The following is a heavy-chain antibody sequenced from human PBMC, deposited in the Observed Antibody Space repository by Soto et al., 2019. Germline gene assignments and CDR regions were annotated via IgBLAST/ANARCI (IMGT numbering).Heavy chain of an antibody. J-gene: IGHJ6*02. CDR2: ISYDGSNK. D-gene: IGHD6-13*01. V-gene: IGHV3-30*18. CDR1: GFTFSSYG. Sequence: PGGSLRLSCAASGFTFSSYGMHWVRQAPGKGLEWVAVISYDGSNKYYADSVKGRFTISRDNSKNTLYLQMNSLRAEDTAVYYCAKDLSSSWYPNYYGMDVWGQGTTVTVSS. CDR3: AKDLSSSWYPNYYGMDV.